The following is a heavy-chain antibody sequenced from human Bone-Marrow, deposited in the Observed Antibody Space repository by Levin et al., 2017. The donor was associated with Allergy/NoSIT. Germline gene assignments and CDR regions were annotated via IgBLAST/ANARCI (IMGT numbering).Heavy chain of an antibody. D-gene: IGHD3/OR15-3a*01. J-gene: IGHJ5*02. CDR2: IYGDGSP. CDR1: GFSLRTPGVG. CDR3: AHRGYDFWTSRYNWFDP. V-gene: IGHV2-5*02. Sequence: TRVKPTQTLTVTCTFSGFSLRTPGVGVAWIRKRRGRGMEGVVVIYGDGSPRYSPSLKSRLTITKDTSKNQVVLTMTDMDPLDTATYYCAHRGYDFWTSRYNWFDPWGQGTLVTVSS.